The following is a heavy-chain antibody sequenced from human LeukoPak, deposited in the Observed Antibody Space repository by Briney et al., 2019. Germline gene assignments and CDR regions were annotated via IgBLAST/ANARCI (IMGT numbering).Heavy chain of an antibody. CDR1: GFTFSTYW. CDR3: ARVSSLWSFDY. V-gene: IGHV3-74*01. D-gene: IGHD3-10*01. CDR2: IKPDGSST. J-gene: IGHJ4*02. Sequence: AGGSLRLSCAASGFTFSTYWMHWVRQTPGKGLVWVSRIKPDGSSTAYADSVNGRFTISRDNARNTLYLQLNSLGAEDTAIYYCARVSSLWSFDYWGQGTLVTVSS.